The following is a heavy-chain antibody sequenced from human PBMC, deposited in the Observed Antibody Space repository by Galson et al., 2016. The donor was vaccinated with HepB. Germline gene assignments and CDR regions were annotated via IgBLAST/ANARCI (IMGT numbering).Heavy chain of an antibody. J-gene: IGHJ2*01. CDR2: ISYDGSNK. CDR1: AFTFISYG. Sequence: SLRLSCAASAFTFISYGLHWVRQAPGKGLEWVAVISYDGSNKYYADSVKGRFTISRDTSKNTLYLQMNSLRAEDTAVYYCAKGTVWYFDLWGRGTLVTVSS. D-gene: IGHD1-1*01. V-gene: IGHV3-30*18. CDR3: AKGTVWYFDL.